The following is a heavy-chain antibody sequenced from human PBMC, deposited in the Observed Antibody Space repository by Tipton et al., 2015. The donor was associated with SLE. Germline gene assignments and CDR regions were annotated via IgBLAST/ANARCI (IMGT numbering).Heavy chain of an antibody. V-gene: IGHV4-61*09. J-gene: IGHJ2*01. CDR2: FYTSGST. Sequence: TLSLTCSVSAGSISSGSYYWTWIRQPAGKGLEWIGHFYTSGSTRYNPSLKSRVNMSVGTSKNHFSLKLISVTAADTAVYYCAREFLNPVTTVHYYFDLWGRGTLVTVSS. CDR1: AGSISSGSYY. D-gene: IGHD4-11*01. CDR3: AREFLNPVTTVHYYFDL.